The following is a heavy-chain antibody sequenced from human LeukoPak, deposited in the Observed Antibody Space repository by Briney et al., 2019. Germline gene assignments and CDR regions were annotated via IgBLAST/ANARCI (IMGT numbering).Heavy chain of an antibody. Sequence: TGGSLRLSCVASGFTFSSYAMTWVRQAPGKGLEWVSSSGDNTRYADSVKGRFTMSRDNSKNTLDLQMNGLRAEDTAVYYCAKVPDSPAFDIWGQGTMVTVSS. CDR2: SGDNT. CDR3: AKVPDSPAFDI. J-gene: IGHJ3*02. V-gene: IGHV3-23*01. CDR1: GFTFSSYA.